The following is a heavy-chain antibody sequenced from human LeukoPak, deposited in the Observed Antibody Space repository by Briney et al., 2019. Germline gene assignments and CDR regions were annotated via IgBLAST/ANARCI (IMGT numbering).Heavy chain of an antibody. Sequence: GGSLRLSCAASGFTFSFYWMHWFRQVPGQGLVWVSRINPGGSSTAYADSVKGRFTISRDNAKNTLYLQMDSLRADDTGVYYCARSNQADDYWGQGTLVTVSS. CDR3: ARSNQADDY. D-gene: IGHD1-14*01. V-gene: IGHV3-74*01. CDR2: INPGGSST. J-gene: IGHJ4*02. CDR1: GFTFSFYW.